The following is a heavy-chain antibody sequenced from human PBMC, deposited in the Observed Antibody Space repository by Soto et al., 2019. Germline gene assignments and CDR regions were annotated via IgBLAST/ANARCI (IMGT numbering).Heavy chain of an antibody. Sequence: ASVKVSCKASGGTFSSYAISWVRQAPGQGLEWMGGIIPIFGTANYAQKFQGRVTITADESTSTAYMELSSLRSEDTAVYYCATEHRLLLMNDAFDIWGQGTMVTVSS. CDR1: GGTFSSYA. CDR3: ATEHRLLLMNDAFDI. J-gene: IGHJ3*02. D-gene: IGHD2-21*01. V-gene: IGHV1-69*13. CDR2: IIPIFGTA.